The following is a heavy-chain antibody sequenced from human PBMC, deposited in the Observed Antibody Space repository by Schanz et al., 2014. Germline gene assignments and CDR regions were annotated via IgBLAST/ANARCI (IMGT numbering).Heavy chain of an antibody. V-gene: IGHV3-48*02. Sequence: DVQLVESGGTLVQPGGSLIISCAASGFTFTSYDMNWVRQAPGKGLEWVAYINSGSNAIYYAESVRGRFTISRDNAKSSLSLHMNSLRDEDTAVYYCVRDLGARFYGMDVWGQGTTVTVSS. CDR1: GFTFTSYD. D-gene: IGHD2-15*01. CDR3: VRDLGARFYGMDV. J-gene: IGHJ6*02. CDR2: INSGSNAI.